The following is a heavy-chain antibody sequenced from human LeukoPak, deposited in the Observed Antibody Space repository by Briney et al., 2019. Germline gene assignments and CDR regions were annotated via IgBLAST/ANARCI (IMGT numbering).Heavy chain of an antibody. CDR2: ISYDGKNI. Sequence: GGSLRLSCAASGFTFSSYAMHWVRQAPGKGLDWVSAISYDGKNIHYADSVKGRFTISRDNSKNTVYLQMNSLRTEDTAVYYCAKWGSGYYFDYWGQGTLVTVPS. J-gene: IGHJ4*02. CDR3: AKWGSGYYFDY. V-gene: IGHV3-30*18. D-gene: IGHD3-16*01. CDR1: GFTFSSYA.